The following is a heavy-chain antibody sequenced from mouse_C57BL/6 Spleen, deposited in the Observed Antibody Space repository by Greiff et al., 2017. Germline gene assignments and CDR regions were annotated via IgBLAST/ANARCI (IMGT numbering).Heavy chain of an antibody. J-gene: IGHJ4*01. CDR2: IDPSDSYT. CDR3: ARGVITTVVAPHARDY. D-gene: IGHD1-1*01. V-gene: IGHV1-69*01. Sequence: QVQLQQPGAELVMPGASVKLSCKASGYTFTSYWMHWVKQRPGQGLEWIGEIDPSDSYTNYNQKFKGKSTLTVDKSSSTAYMQLSSLTSEDSAVYYCARGVITTVVAPHARDYWGQGTSVTVSS. CDR1: GYTFTSYW.